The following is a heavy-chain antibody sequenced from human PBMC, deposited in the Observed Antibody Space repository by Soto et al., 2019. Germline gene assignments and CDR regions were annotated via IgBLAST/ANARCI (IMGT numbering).Heavy chain of an antibody. J-gene: IGHJ6*02. D-gene: IGHD3-10*01. CDR2: ISGSGGST. V-gene: IGHV3-23*01. CDR3: AKGLRRLLRAQYYYGLDV. CDR1: GFTFSPYA. Sequence: EVQLLESGGGLVQPGGSLRLSCAASGFTFSPYAMSWVRQALGKGLEWVSSISGSGGSTNYADSVKGRFTVSRDNSKRTLSLQMTSLREEDTAIYYCAKGLRRLLRAQYYYGLDVWGRGTTVTVSS.